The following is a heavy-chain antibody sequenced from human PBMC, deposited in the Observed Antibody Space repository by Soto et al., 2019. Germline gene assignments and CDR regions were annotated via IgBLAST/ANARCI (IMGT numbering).Heavy chain of an antibody. CDR2: IWYDGSNK. J-gene: IGHJ3*02. CDR3: ARENHAYSGSYLGAFDI. CDR1: GFTFSSYG. Sequence: GGSLRLSCAASGFTFSSYGMHWVRQAPGKGLEWVAVIWYDGSNKYYADSVKGRFTISRDNSKNTLYLQMNSLRAEDTAVYYCARENHAYSGSYLGAFDIWGQGTMVTVSS. V-gene: IGHV3-33*01. D-gene: IGHD1-26*01.